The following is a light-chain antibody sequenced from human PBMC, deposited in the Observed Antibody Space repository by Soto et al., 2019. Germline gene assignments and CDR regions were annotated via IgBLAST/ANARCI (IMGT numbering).Light chain of an antibody. CDR1: SSDVGGSNY. CDR3: SSYTPSSTPYV. Sequence: QSALTQPASVSGSPGQSISISCTGTSSDVGGSNYVSWYQHHPGKAPKLLIYDVTSRPSGISTRFSGSKSGNTASLTISGLQAEDEADYFCSSYTPSSTPYVFGSGTKLTVL. J-gene: IGLJ1*01. CDR2: DVT. V-gene: IGLV2-14*03.